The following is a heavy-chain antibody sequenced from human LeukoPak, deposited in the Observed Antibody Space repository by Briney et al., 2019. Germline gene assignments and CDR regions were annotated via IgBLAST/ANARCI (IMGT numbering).Heavy chain of an antibody. Sequence: PSETLSLTCSVAGGSLNDYYWTWIRQPPGKGGEWIGYIYFSGTTSYNPSLMIRVALSVYTSKSQFSLNLNSVTAAETDIYFCARGRIRSSLTDYFDSWGQGILVIVSS. V-gene: IGHV4-59*01. J-gene: IGHJ4*02. CDR3: ARGRIRSSLTDYFDS. CDR2: IYFSGTT. D-gene: IGHD2-21*02. CDR1: GGSLNDYY.